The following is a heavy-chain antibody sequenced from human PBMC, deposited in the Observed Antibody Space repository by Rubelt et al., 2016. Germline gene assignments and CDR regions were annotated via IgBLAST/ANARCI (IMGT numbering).Heavy chain of an antibody. CDR3: ARVPSSICAFDI. D-gene: IGHD5/OR15-5a*01. V-gene: IGHV4-34*01. J-gene: IGHJ3*02. Sequence: QVQLQQWGAGLLKPSETLSLTCAVYGGSFSGYYWGWIRQHQGKGLEWIGYIYYSGSTYYNPSLKSRVTISVDTSKNQFSQKLSAVTAADTAVYYCARVPSSICAFDIWGQGTMVTVSS. CDR2: IYYSGST. CDR1: GGSFSGYY.